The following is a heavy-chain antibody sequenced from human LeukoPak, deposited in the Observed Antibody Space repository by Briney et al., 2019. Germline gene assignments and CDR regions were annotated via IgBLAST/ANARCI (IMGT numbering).Heavy chain of an antibody. CDR1: GFTFSTFG. CDR3: ARAYYDLWSGYRYGTGPIDY. CDR2: ISGSGGST. V-gene: IGHV3-23*01. D-gene: IGHD3-3*01. J-gene: IGHJ4*02. Sequence: PGGSLRLSCATSGFTFSTFGMSWVRQAPGKGLEWVSAISGSGGSTYYADSVKGRFTISRDNAKNTLYLQMNSLRAEDTAVYYCARAYYDLWSGYRYGTGPIDYWGQGTLVTVSS.